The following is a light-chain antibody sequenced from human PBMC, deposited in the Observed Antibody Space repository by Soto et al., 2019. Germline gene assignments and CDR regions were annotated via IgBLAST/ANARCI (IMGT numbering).Light chain of an antibody. CDR3: QQYHDSPMHP. CDR1: QSVRSTF. V-gene: IGKV3-20*01. CDR2: GAS. Sequence: VLPQSPDTLSLSPGDRATLSCRASQSVRSTFLAWYQQKPGQAPRLLIYGASNRAAGIPERFSGSASGTEFTLTISRLEPDDSAVYYCQQYHDSPMHPFGQGTKLQIK. J-gene: IGKJ2*01.